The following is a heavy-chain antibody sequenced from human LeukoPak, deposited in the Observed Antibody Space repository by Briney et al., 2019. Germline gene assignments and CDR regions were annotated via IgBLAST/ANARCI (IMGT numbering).Heavy chain of an antibody. CDR1: GGSISSGSYY. Sequence: PSETLSLTCTVSGGSISSGSYYWSWIRQPAGKGLEWIGRIYTSGSTNYNPSLKSRVTISVDTSKNQFSLKLSSVTAADTAVYYCASGSIYDSSGKFDYWGQGTLVTVSS. CDR3: ASGSIYDSSGKFDY. V-gene: IGHV4-61*02. CDR2: IYTSGST. D-gene: IGHD3-22*01. J-gene: IGHJ4*02.